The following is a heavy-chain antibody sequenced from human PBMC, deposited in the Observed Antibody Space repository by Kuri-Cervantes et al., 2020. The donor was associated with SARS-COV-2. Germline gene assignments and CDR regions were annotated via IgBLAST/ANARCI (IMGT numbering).Heavy chain of an antibody. J-gene: IGHJ4*02. CDR2: INWNGGST. CDR3: ARDASPGIAARPAGLDY. D-gene: IGHD6-6*01. CDR1: GFTFDDYG. Sequence: GGSLRLSCAASGFTFDDYGMSWVRQAPGKGLEWVSGINWNGGSTGYADSVKGRFTISRDNAKNSLYLQMNSLRAEDTAVYYCARDASPGIAARPAGLDYWGQGALVTVSS. V-gene: IGHV3-20*04.